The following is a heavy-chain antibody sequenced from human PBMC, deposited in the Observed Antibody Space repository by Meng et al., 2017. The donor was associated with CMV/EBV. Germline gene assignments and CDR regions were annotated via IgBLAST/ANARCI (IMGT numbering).Heavy chain of an antibody. CDR3: ARAPGSYYGMDV. D-gene: IGHD1-26*01. CDR1: GFTFSSYS. J-gene: IGHJ6*02. CDR2: ISSSSSYI. V-gene: IGHV3-21*01. Sequence: GESLKISCAASGFTFSSYSMNWVRQAPGKGLEWVSSISSSSSYIYYADSVKGRFTISRDNAKNSLYLQMNSLRAEDTAVYYCARAPGSYYGMDVWGQGTTVTV.